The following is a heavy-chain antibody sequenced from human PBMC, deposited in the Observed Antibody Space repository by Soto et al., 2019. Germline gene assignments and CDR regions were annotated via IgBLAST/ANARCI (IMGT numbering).Heavy chain of an antibody. V-gene: IGHV3-30-3*01. CDR3: ARSQLLFADY. Sequence: GGSLRLSCAASGFTFSSYAMHWVRQAPGKGLEWVAVISYDGSNKYYADSVKGRFTISRDNSKNTLYLQMNSLRAEDTAVYYCARSQLLFADYWGQGTLVTVSS. CDR2: ISYDGSNK. D-gene: IGHD2-2*01. J-gene: IGHJ4*02. CDR1: GFTFSSYA.